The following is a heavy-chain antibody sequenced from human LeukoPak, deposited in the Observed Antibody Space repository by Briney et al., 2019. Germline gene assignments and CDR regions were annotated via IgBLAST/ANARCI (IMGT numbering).Heavy chain of an antibody. V-gene: IGHV4-34*01. CDR3: AGVTYYDFWSGSNYFDY. D-gene: IGHD3-3*01. CDR1: GGSFSGYY. J-gene: IGHJ4*02. CDR2: INHSGST. Sequence: PSETLSLTCAVYGGSFSGYYWSWIRQPPGKGLEWIGEINHSGSTNYNSSLKSRVTISVDTSKNQFSLKLSSVTAADTAVYYCAGVTYYDFWSGSNYFDYWGQGTLVTVSS.